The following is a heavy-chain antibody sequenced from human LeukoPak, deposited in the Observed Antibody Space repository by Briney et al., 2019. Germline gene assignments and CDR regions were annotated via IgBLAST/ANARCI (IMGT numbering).Heavy chain of an antibody. J-gene: IGHJ4*02. V-gene: IGHV4-59*01. CDR2: IYYSGST. CDR1: GGSISSYY. Sequence: SETLSLTCTVSGGSISSYYWSWIRQPPGKGLEWIGYIYYSGSTDYNPSLKSRVTISVDTSKNQFSLKLSSVTAAGTAVYYCAREGVTKYYFDYWDQGTLVTVSS. D-gene: IGHD4-11*01. CDR3: AREGVTKYYFDY.